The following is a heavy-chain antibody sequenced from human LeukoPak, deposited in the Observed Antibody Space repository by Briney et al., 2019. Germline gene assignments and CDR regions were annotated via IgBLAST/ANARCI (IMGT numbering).Heavy chain of an antibody. CDR1: GGSISSYY. V-gene: IGHV4-4*07. D-gene: IGHD3-22*01. J-gene: IGHJ3*02. CDR2: IYTSGST. CDR3: AKSNGYGLIDI. Sequence: PSETLSLTCTVSGGSISSYYWSWIRQPAGKGLEWIGRIYTSGSTNYNPSLKSRVTISLDTSRNQFSLKLNSVTAADTAVYYCAKSNGYGLIDIWGQGTMVTVSS.